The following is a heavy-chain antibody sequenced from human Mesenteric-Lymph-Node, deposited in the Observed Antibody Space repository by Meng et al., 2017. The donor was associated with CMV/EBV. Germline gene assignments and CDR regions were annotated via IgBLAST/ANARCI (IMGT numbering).Heavy chain of an antibody. V-gene: IGHV2-5*02. CDR2: IYWDDDK. Sequence: SLSTSGVGVGWIRQPPGRALEWLALIYWDDDKRYSPSLKSRLTITKDNSKNQVVLTMTNMDPVDTATYYCAHSAGIAAAGTVYFQHWGQGTLVTVSS. J-gene: IGHJ1*01. CDR3: AHSAGIAAAGTVYFQH. D-gene: IGHD6-13*01. CDR1: SLSTSGVG.